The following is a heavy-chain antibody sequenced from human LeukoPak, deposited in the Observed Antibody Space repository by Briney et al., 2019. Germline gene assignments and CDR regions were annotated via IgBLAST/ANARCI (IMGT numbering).Heavy chain of an antibody. Sequence: ASVKVSCKASGYTFTSYGISWVRQAPGQGLEWMGWNSAYNGNTNYAQKLQGRVTMTTDTSTSTAYMELRSLRSDDTAVYYCARGHDSSPTQEFDYWGQGTLVTVSS. V-gene: IGHV1-18*01. CDR3: ARGHDSSPTQEFDY. D-gene: IGHD3-22*01. CDR1: GYTFTSYG. J-gene: IGHJ4*02. CDR2: NSAYNGNT.